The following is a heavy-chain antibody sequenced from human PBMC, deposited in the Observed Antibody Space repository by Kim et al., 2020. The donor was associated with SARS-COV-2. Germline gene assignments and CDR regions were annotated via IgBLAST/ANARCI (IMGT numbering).Heavy chain of an antibody. V-gene: IGHV3-15*01. D-gene: IGHD3-10*01. J-gene: IGHJ4*02. CDR3: TTGGGSGSPVSY. Sequence: DYPAHVKGRFTISRDNSNNTLYLQMNSLKTEDTAVYYCTTGGGSGSPVSYWGQGTLVTVSS.